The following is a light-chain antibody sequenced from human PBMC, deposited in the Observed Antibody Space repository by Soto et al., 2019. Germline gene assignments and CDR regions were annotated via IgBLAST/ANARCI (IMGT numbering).Light chain of an antibody. CDR2: DVS. J-gene: IGLJ2*01. CDR1: SSDVGGYNY. Sequence: QSALTQPASVSGYPGQSITISCTGTSSDVGGYNYVSWYQQHPGKAPKLMIYDVSNRPSGVSNRFSGSKSGNTASLTISGLQAEDEADYCCSSYTSSGTYVIFGGGTKLTV. V-gene: IGLV2-14*01. CDR3: SSYTSSGTYVI.